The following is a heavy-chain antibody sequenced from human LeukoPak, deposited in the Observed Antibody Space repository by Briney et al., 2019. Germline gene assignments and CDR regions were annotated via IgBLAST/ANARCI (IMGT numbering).Heavy chain of an antibody. J-gene: IGHJ1*01. Sequence: SETLSLTCTVSGGSISGSSYYWGWIRQPPGKGLEWIGSIYYSGSTYYNPSLKSRVTISVDTSKNQFSLKLSSVTAADTAVYYCARRIVGATAYFQHWGQGTLVTVSS. D-gene: IGHD1-26*01. CDR3: ARRIVGATAYFQH. V-gene: IGHV4-39*01. CDR2: IYYSGST. CDR1: GGSISGSSYY.